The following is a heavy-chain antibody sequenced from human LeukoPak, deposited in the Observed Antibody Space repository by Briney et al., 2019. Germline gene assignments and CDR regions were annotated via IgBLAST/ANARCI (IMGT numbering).Heavy chain of an antibody. Sequence: ASVKVSCRASGYTITSYYMHWVRQAPGQGLEWMGIINPSGGSTSYAQKFQGRVTMTRDTSTSTVYMELSSLRSEDTAVYYCARDYSSGWPFDYWGQGTLVTVSS. CDR1: GYTITSYY. CDR2: INPSGGST. D-gene: IGHD6-19*01. V-gene: IGHV1-46*01. J-gene: IGHJ4*02. CDR3: ARDYSSGWPFDY.